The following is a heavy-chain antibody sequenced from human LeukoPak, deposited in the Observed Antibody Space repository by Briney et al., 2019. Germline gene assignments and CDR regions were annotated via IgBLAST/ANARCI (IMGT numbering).Heavy chain of an antibody. D-gene: IGHD2-2*01. J-gene: IGHJ4*02. CDR1: GYTFTGYY. CDR3: AREGCSSTSCLYYFDY. Sequence: ASVKVSCKASGYTFTGYYIHWVRQAPGQGLEWMGWINPNSGGTNYAQKFQGRVTMTRDTSISTAYMELSRLRSDDTAVYYCAREGCSSTSCLYYFDYWGQGTLVTVSS. V-gene: IGHV1-2*02. CDR2: INPNSGGT.